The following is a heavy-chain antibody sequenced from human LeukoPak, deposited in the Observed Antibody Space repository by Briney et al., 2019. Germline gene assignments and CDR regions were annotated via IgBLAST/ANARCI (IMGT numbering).Heavy chain of an antibody. CDR2: INPKSGGT. CDR3: ARDHHTSAYYFDP. J-gene: IGHJ5*02. V-gene: IGHV1-2*02. D-gene: IGHD1-26*01. CDR1: GYTFTDYY. Sequence: GASVTVSFKSSGYTFTDYYVHWVRQAPGQGREWMGWINPKSGGTSSAQKFQGRVTMTRDTSINTAYMELSSLTSDDTAVYYCARDHHTSAYYFDPWGQGTLVTVSS.